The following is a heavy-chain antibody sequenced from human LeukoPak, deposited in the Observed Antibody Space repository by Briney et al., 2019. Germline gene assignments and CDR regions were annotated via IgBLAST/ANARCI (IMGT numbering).Heavy chain of an antibody. D-gene: IGHD1-7*01. CDR2: IYYSGST. V-gene: IGHV4-59*08. Sequence: SETLSLTCTVSGGSISSYYWSWIRQPPGKGLEWIGYIYYSGSTNYNPSLKSRVTISVDTSKNQFSLKLSSVTAADTAVYYCARSYGTTYYFDYWGQGTLVTVSS. CDR1: GGSISSYY. J-gene: IGHJ4*02. CDR3: ARSYGTTYYFDY.